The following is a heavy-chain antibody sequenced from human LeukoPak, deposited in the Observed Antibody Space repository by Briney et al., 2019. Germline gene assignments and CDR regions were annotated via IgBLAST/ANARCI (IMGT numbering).Heavy chain of an antibody. Sequence: GGSLRLSCVASGLTFSTYGMAWVRQAPGKGLEWVSGISGSGGTTYYADSVKGWLTISRDNAKKTLYLQMNSLRAEDTAVYYWAKGRILGAILDVWGQGTTVIVSS. CDR3: AKGRILGAILDV. J-gene: IGHJ6*02. D-gene: IGHD3-16*01. CDR2: ISGSGGTT. CDR1: GLTFSTYG. V-gene: IGHV3-23*01.